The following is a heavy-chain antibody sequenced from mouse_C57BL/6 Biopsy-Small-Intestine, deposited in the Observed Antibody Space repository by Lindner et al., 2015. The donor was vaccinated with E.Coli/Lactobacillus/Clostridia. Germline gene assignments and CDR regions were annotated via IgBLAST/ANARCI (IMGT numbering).Heavy chain of an antibody. CDR1: GYAFSSSW. CDR2: VYLGDGDT. CDR3: ARCERGYLYYTMDY. V-gene: IGHV1-82*01. Sequence: VQLQESGPELVKPGASVKISCKASGYAFSSSWMNWVKQRPGKGLEWIGRVYLGDGDTNYNGKLKGKATLTADTSSSTAYMQLSSLTSEDSAVYFCARCERGYLYYTMDYWGQGTSVTVSS. J-gene: IGHJ4*01.